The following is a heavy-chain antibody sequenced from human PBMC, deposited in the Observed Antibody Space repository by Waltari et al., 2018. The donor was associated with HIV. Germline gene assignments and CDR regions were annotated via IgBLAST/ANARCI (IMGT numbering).Heavy chain of an antibody. Sequence: QVQLQESGPRLVKSSETLSLTCGVSGYSISSGYYWGWIRQPPGKGLVWIGSIYHSASTYYHPSLKRRVTISVDTSKNQFSLKLRSVTAADTAVYYCARDGYNHDAFDIWGQGTLVTVSS. CDR1: GYSISSGYY. CDR2: IYHSAST. J-gene: IGHJ3*02. CDR3: ARDGYNHDAFDI. D-gene: IGHD5-12*01. V-gene: IGHV4-38-2*02.